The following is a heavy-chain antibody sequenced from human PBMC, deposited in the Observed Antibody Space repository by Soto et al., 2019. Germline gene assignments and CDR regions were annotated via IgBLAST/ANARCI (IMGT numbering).Heavy chain of an antibody. Sequence: QVHLQESGPGQVRPSQTLSLSCSVSGGSISRGAYFWTWIRQFPGKVLEWIAYISYTGATYYNPSLKSRVTILADTSKTQFSLKLNSVPSADTAVYYCARGGPVSVSPAWQLLGYFDYWGQGTLVTVSS. D-gene: IGHD2-15*01. CDR2: ISYTGAT. J-gene: IGHJ4*02. V-gene: IGHV4-31*03. CDR1: GGSISRGAYF. CDR3: ARGGPVSVSPAWQLLGYFDY.